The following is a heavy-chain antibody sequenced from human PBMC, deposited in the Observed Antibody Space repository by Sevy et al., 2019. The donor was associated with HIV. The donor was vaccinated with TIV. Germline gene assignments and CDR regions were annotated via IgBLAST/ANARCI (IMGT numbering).Heavy chain of an antibody. J-gene: IGHJ6*02. CDR2: ISSGSSYI. CDR3: ARDRGVGTSSYGMDV. CDR1: GFTFSSYSLSSYS. Sequence: VGSLRLSCAASGFTFSSYSLSSYSMNWVRQAPGKGLEWASSISSGSSYIFYADSVKGRFTISRDNAKNPLYLQMNSLRAEDTAVYYCARDRGVGTSSYGMDVWGQGTTVTVSS. D-gene: IGHD1-26*01. V-gene: IGHV3-21*01.